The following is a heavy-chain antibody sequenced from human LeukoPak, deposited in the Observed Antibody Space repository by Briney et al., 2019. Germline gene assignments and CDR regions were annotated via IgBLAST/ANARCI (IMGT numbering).Heavy chain of an antibody. J-gene: IGHJ4*02. V-gene: IGHV1-46*03. D-gene: IGHD2-2*01. CDR1: GYTFSNYY. CDR3: AREYTSSGWFDY. CDR2: INPSGGST. Sequence: ASAKVSCKASGYTFSNYYMHWVRQAPGQGLEWMGIINPSGGSTSYAQRFQDGVTMTRDTSTSTVYMDLSSLRSEDTAVYYCAREYTSSGWFDYWGQGTLVTVSS.